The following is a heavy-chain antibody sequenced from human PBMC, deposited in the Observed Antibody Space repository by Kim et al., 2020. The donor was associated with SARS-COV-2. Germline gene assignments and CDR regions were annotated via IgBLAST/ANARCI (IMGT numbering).Heavy chain of an antibody. Sequence: GGSLRLSCAASGFTFSSYAMSWVRQAPGKGLEWVSAISGSGGSTYYADSVKGRFTISRDNSKNTLYLQMNSLRAEDTAVYYCAKDLWFGELRGGMDVWGQGTTVTVSS. CDR3: AKDLWFGELRGGMDV. J-gene: IGHJ6*02. CDR2: ISGSGGST. D-gene: IGHD3-10*01. CDR1: GFTFSSYA. V-gene: IGHV3-23*01.